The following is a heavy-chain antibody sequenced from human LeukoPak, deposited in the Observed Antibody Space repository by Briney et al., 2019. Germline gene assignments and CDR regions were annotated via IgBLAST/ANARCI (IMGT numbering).Heavy chain of an antibody. CDR3: ARGQIVGVQGDF. D-gene: IGHD1-26*01. V-gene: IGHV3-66*02. CDR1: GFTVGNNY. Sequence: GGSLRLSCTVSGFTVGNNYMSWVRQAPGKGLEWVALMYSRGSSHYADSVRGRLTISRDSSKNTVYLQMNSLTAEDAAVYYCARGQIVGVQGDFWGQGTLVTVSS. CDR2: MYSRGSS. J-gene: IGHJ4*02.